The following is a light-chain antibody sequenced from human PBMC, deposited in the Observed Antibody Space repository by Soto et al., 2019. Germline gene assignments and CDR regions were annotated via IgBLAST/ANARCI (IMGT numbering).Light chain of an antibody. Sequence: DIQMTQSPSTLSAGVGDRVTITCRASQRISTYLNWYQQKPGKAPTLLIYAASSLQSGVPSRFSGGGSGTDFTLTINTLQPEDFATYFCQQCYSSTRTFGQGTKVDIK. J-gene: IGKJ1*01. V-gene: IGKV1-39*01. CDR3: QQCYSSTRT. CDR2: AAS. CDR1: QRISTY.